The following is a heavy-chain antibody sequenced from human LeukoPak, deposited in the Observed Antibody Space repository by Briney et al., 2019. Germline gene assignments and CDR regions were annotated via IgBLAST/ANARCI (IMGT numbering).Heavy chain of an antibody. D-gene: IGHD3-10*01. J-gene: IGHJ4*02. V-gene: IGHV3-66*01. CDR3: ARDTGSGSYYSPFDY. CDR2: IYSGGST. Sequence: SGGSLRLSCAASGFTVSSNYMSWVRQAPGKGLEWVSVIYSGGSTYYADSVKGRFTISRDNSKNTLYLQMNSLRAEDTAVYYCARDTGSGSYYSPFDYWGQGTLVTVSS. CDR1: GFTVSSNY.